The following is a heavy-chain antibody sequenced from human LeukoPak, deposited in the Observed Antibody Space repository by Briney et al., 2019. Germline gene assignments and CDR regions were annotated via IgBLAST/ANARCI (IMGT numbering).Heavy chain of an antibody. V-gene: IGHV3-33*01. CDR1: GFTFSSYG. J-gene: IGHJ5*02. Sequence: PGRSLRLSCAASGFTFSSYGMHWVRQAPGKGLEWVAIIWYDGSNKYYADSVKGRFTISRGNPKNTLYLQMNSLRAEDTAVYYCARAIAVAGLAWFDPWGQGTLVTVSS. D-gene: IGHD6-19*01. CDR2: IWYDGSNK. CDR3: ARAIAVAGLAWFDP.